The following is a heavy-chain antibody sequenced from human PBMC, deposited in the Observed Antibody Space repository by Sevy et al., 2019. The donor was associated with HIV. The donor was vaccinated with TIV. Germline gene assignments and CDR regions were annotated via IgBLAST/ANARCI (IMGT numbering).Heavy chain of an antibody. D-gene: IGHD3-9*01. CDR3: ASFCRLLIISGDTFEI. CDR1: GYSISSAYS. CDR2: IYHSGST. V-gene: IGHV4-38-2*01. J-gene: IGHJ3*02. Sequence: SETLSLTCAVSGYSISSAYSRGWIRQPPGKGLEWIGNIYHSGSTYYNPSLNSRVTISVDTSKNQFSLKLNSVTAADTAVYYCASFCRLLIISGDTFEIWGQGTMVTVSS.